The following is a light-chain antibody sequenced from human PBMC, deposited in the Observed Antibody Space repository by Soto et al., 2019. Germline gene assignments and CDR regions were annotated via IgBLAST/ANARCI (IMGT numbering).Light chain of an antibody. CDR2: DAS. Sequence: EIVLTQSPATLSLSPGERATISCRASQSVSSYLAWYQQKPGQAPRLLIYDASNRATGIPARFSGSGSGTDFPLSISSLEPEDFAVYYCQQRSNWPPAFGQGTKVEIK. V-gene: IGKV3-11*01. CDR3: QQRSNWPPA. CDR1: QSVSSY. J-gene: IGKJ1*01.